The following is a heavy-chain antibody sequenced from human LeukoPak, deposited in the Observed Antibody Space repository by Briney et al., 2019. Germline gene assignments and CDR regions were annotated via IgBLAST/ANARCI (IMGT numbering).Heavy chain of an antibody. CDR2: IKPDGSEK. J-gene: IGHJ4*02. CDR3: ARDRAWSFDY. V-gene: IGHV3-7*05. CDR1: GITFSGNW. Sequence: PGGSLRLSCADSGITFSGNWMSWVRQATGKGLEWVAHIKPDGSEKYYVDSVRGRFTISRDNAENSLYLEMNSLRAEDTAVYYCARDRAWSFDYWGQGTLVTVSS. D-gene: IGHD2-8*02.